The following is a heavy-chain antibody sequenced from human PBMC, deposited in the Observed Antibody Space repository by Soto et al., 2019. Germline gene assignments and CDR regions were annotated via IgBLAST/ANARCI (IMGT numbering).Heavy chain of an antibody. Sequence: VASVKVSCKASGGTFSSYAISWVRQAPGQGLEWMGGIIPIFGTANYAQKFQGRVTITADESTSTAYMELSSLRSEDTAVYYCASPPGYYYDSSGYLRVPYYFDYWGQGTLVTVSS. J-gene: IGHJ4*02. CDR1: GGTFSSYA. CDR2: IIPIFGTA. CDR3: ASPPGYYYDSSGYLRVPYYFDY. D-gene: IGHD3-22*01. V-gene: IGHV1-69*13.